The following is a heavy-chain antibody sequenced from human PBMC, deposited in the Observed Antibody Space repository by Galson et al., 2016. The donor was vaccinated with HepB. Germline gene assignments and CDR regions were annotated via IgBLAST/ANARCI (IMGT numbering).Heavy chain of an antibody. V-gene: IGHV4-39*01. CDR1: GGDVFGGPISTSPYY. Sequence: SETLSLTCTVSGGDVFGGPISTSPYYWDWVRQPPGKGLAWIGSVDYNGGTSYHPSLKSRVTLSLDTSNTHFSLKLNSVTAADTALYFCARHQHSGAHDYWGQGTLLTVSS. J-gene: IGHJ4*02. CDR2: VDYNGGT. D-gene: IGHD1-26*01. CDR3: ARHQHSGAHDY.